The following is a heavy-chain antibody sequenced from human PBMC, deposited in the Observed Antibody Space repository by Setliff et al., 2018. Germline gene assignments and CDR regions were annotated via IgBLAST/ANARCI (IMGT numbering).Heavy chain of an antibody. V-gene: IGHV3-23*01. CDR1: GFTFTSYA. CDR2: ISGSGGST. J-gene: IGHJ4*02. Sequence: PGGSLRLSCAASGFTFTSYAMRWVRQAPGKGLEWVSSISGSGGSTYYADSVKGRFTTSRDNSNNALYLQMNSLRAEDTAIYYCAKGGYSGSHYFDYWGQGTLVTVSS. CDR3: AKGGYSGSHYFDY. D-gene: IGHD1-26*01.